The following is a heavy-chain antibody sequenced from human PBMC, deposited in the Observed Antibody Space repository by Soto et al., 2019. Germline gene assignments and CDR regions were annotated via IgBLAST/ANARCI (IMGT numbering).Heavy chain of an antibody. V-gene: IGHV3-23*01. J-gene: IGHJ6*03. CDR2: ISGGGGNT. CDR3: AKDSGQGFCSGSGCYRDYYMDV. D-gene: IGHD2-15*01. CDR1: GFTFSSYV. Sequence: GGSLRLSCAASGFTFSSYVMTWVRRAPGKGLEWVSAISGGGGNTYYADSVKGRFTISRDNSMNTLYLQLNSLRAEDTAVYSCAKDSGQGFCSGSGCYRDYYMDVWGKGTTVTVSS.